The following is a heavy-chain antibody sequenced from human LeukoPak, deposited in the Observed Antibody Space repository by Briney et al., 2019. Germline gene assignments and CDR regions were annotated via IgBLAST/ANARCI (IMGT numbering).Heavy chain of an antibody. D-gene: IGHD1-1*01. CDR2: IRQDGDEP. CDR3: ARSTTNLDH. CDR1: GFTSTSYW. Sequence: SPRLSCAASGFTSTSYWTSWVRHAPGEGLEWGANIRQDGDEPYVDSVSGRFTISRDNANNSLYLQMNSLRVDDTAVYYCARSTTNLDHWGEGGLVTDS. V-gene: IGHV3-7*04. J-gene: IGHJ4*02.